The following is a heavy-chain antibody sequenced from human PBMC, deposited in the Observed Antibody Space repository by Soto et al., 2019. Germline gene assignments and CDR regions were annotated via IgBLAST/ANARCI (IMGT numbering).Heavy chain of an antibody. CDR1: GGTFSSYA. CDR3: HSSSSLLNYYYYGMDV. D-gene: IGHD6-13*01. CDR2: IIPIFGTA. Sequence: SVKVSCKASGGTFSSYAISWVRQAPGQGLEWMGGIIPIFGTANYAQKFQGRVTITADESTSTAYMELSSLRSEDTAVYYCHSSSSLLNYYYYGMDVWGQGTTVTGSS. V-gene: IGHV1-69*13. J-gene: IGHJ6*02.